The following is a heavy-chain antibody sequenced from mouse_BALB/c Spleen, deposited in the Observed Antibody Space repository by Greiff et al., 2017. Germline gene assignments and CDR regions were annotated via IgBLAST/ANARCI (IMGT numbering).Heavy chain of an antibody. CDR2: ISDGGSYT. J-gene: IGHJ4*01. V-gene: IGHV5-4*02. D-gene: IGHD4-1*01. Sequence: EVNVVESGGGLVKPGGSLKLSCAASGFTFSDYYMYWVRQTPEKRLEWVATISDGGSYTYYPDSVKGRFTISRDNAKNNLYLQMSSLKSEDTAMYYCARDLTDAMDYWGQGTSVTVSS. CDR3: ARDLTDAMDY. CDR1: GFTFSDYY.